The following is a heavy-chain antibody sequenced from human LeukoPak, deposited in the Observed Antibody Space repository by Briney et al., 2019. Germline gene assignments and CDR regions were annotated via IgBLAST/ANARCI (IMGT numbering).Heavy chain of an antibody. Sequence: SVKVSCKASEGTFGAYSIDWVRQAPGQGLDWVGGINPIFNILYYAQNFQGRVTITADESTNTAYLELDSLKHDDTAVYYCAAGRRLGELFFDYWGPGTLVTVSS. V-gene: IGHV1-69*13. CDR2: INPIFNIL. CDR3: AAGRRLGELFFDY. J-gene: IGHJ4*02. CDR1: EGTFGAYS. D-gene: IGHD3-10*01.